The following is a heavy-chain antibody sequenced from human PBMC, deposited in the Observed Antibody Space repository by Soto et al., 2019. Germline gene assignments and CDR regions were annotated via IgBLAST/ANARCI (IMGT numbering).Heavy chain of an antibody. Sequence: ASVKVCGKASGYTFTGYYMHWVRQAPGQGLEWMGWINPNSGGTNYALKFQGRVTMTRDTSISTAYMELSRLRSDDTAVYYCARDQNEYYYDSSCSSGYRRQRTPVPVSS. V-gene: IGHV1-2*02. D-gene: IGHD3-22*01. J-gene: IGHJ4*02. CDR3: ARDQNEYYYDSSCSSGY. CDR1: GYTFTGYY. CDR2: INPNSGGT.